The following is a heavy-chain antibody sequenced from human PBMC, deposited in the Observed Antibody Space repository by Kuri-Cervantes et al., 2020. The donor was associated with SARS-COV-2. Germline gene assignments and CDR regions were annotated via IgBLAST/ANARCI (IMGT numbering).Heavy chain of an antibody. J-gene: IGHJ5*02. CDR2: IIPILGIA. V-gene: IGHV1-69*04. D-gene: IGHD2-2*02. CDR1: GGPFSSYA. Sequence: TVTDSCKPSGGPFSSYAISWVRQAPGKGLEWMGRIIPILGIANYAQKFQGRVTITADKSTSTAYMELSSLRSEDTAVYYCAREDCSSTSCYTDNWFDPWGQGTLVTVSS. CDR3: AREDCSSTSCYTDNWFDP.